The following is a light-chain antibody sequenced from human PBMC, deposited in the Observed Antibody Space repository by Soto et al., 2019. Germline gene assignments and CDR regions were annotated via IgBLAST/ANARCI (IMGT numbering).Light chain of an antibody. Sequence: QSALTQPRSVSGSPGQSVTISCTGTSSDVGGYDYVSWYQQHPGKAPKLMIYDVSKRPSGVPDRFSGSKSGNTASLTISGLPAEDENDYYCCSYAGSYTFEVFGTGTKLTVL. CDR1: SSDVGGYDY. V-gene: IGLV2-11*01. CDR2: DVS. CDR3: CSYAGSYTFEV. J-gene: IGLJ1*01.